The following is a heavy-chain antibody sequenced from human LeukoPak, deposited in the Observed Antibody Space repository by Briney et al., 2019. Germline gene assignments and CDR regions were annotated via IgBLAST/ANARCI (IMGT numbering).Heavy chain of an antibody. CDR3: ARDPYSGSYSDYYYYMDV. V-gene: IGHV3-21*01. Sequence: GGSLRLSCAASGFTFSSYSKNWVCHAQAPGPEWVSSISISGSYIYYADSVKGRFTISRDNAKNSLYLLLKSLRAEDTAVYYCARDPYSGSYSDYYYYMDVWGQGTTVTVSS. J-gene: IGHJ6*03. CDR2: ISISGSYI. D-gene: IGHD1-26*01. CDR1: GFTFSSYS.